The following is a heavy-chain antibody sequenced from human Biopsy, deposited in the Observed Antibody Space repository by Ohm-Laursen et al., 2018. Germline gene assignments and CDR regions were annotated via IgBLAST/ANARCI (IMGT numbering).Heavy chain of an antibody. CDR3: GNEVHGRDY. CDR1: GKTFSDYQ. Sequence: GPLSLTCAVFGKTFSDYQWSWIRQPPGKGLEWIGQINQAGTTNYNPSLKSRVSISADASKYEFSLRLTSVTAADTAVYLCGNEVHGRDYWGLGAQVTVSS. CDR2: INQAGTT. J-gene: IGHJ4*02. V-gene: IGHV4-34*08. D-gene: IGHD2-15*01.